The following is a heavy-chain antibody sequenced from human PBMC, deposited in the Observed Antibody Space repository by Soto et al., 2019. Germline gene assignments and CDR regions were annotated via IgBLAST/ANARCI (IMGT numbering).Heavy chain of an antibody. J-gene: IGHJ4*02. D-gene: IGHD3-10*01. CDR1: GYSFTSYW. CDR3: ARNPYYYGSGSFPQSFDY. Sequence: GESLKISCKGSGYSFTSYWIGWVRQMPGKGLEWMGIIYPGDSDTRYSPSFQGQVTISADKSISTAYLQWSSLKASDTAMYYCARNPYYYGSGSFPQSFDYWGQGTLVTVSS. CDR2: IYPGDSDT. V-gene: IGHV5-51*01.